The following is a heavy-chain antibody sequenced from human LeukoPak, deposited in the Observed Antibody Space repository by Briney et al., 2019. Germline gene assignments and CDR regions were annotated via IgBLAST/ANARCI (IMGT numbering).Heavy chain of an antibody. CDR2: INHSGST. D-gene: IGHD3-10*01. CDR3: ARHMLLWFGGFDY. Sequence: SETLSLTCAVYGGSFSGYYWSWIRQPPGKGLEWIGEINHSGSTNYNPSLKSRVTISVDTSKNQFSLKLSSVTAADTAVYYCARHMLLWFGGFDYWGQGTLVTVSS. V-gene: IGHV4-34*01. J-gene: IGHJ4*02. CDR1: GGSFSGYY.